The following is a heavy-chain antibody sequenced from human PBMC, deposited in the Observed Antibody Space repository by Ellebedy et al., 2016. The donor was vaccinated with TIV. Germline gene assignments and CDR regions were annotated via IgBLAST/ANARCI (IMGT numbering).Heavy chain of an antibody. Sequence: GESLKISCVASGFTFSTFGMNWVRQAPGKGLEWVSFITSGGAIYYADSVKGRFTISRDNAKTSLFLQMNSLRAEDTAVYYCARDFPQGIVVMVHAPMDVWGQGTTVTVSS. CDR3: ARDFPQGIVVMVHAPMDV. CDR1: GFTFSTFG. J-gene: IGHJ6*02. D-gene: IGHD2-8*01. CDR2: ITSGGAI. V-gene: IGHV3-48*04.